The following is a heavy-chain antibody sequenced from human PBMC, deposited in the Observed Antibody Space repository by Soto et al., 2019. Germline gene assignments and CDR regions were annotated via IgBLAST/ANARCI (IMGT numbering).Heavy chain of an antibody. CDR3: AREPYGDSQYFDY. V-gene: IGHV3-30*04. CDR2: VSLDGKVT. D-gene: IGHD2-21*02. Sequence: QVQLVESGGGMAQAGTSLRLSCTGSGFTFNSLSLHWVRQCPDKGLEWVAVVSLDGKVTYYADPVKGRFTVSRDISKNTIYLQANSLRPEDTAVSYCAREPYGDSQYFDYWGQGTPVTVSS. CDR1: GFTFNSLS. J-gene: IGHJ4*02.